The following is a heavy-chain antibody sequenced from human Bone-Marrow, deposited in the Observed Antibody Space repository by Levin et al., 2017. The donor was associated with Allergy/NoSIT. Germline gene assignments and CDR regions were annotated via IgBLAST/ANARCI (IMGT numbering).Heavy chain of an antibody. CDR3: ARGISRLTYYDFWSGYYIIIPDY. CDR1: GFTFSSYW. J-gene: IGHJ4*02. D-gene: IGHD3-3*01. V-gene: IGHV3-7*01. Sequence: GGSLRLSCAASGFTFSSYWMSWVRQAPGKGLEWVANIKQEGSEKYYVDSVKGRFTISRDNAKNSLYLQMNSLRAEDTAVYYCARGISRLTYYDFWSGYYIIIPDYWGQGTLVTVSS. CDR2: IKQEGSEK.